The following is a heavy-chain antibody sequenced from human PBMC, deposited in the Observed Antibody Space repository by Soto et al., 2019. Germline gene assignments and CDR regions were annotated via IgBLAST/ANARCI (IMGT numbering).Heavy chain of an antibody. J-gene: IGHJ4*02. CDR3: VRGGGIAAAGSSQGVL. Sequence: QVQLVESGGGVVQPGRSLRLSCAASGFTLSSNAVHWVRQAPGKGLEWVAVISYEGSYKYYTGSVKGRFTISRDRSNNIVDLQLDSLRPEDSALYYWVRGGGIAAAGSSQGVLWGRGTLVTVSS. CDR1: GFTLSSNA. CDR2: ISYEGSYK. D-gene: IGHD6-13*01. V-gene: IGHV3-30*04.